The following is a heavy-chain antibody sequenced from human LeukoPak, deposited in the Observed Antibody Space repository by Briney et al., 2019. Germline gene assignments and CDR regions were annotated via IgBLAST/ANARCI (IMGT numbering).Heavy chain of an antibody. CDR3: AKDGSRAWDIGFQH. Sequence: GGSLRLSCAASGFTFSIYAMSWVRQAPGKGLEWVSSISGSGDSTYYADSVKGRFTISRDNSKNTLYLQMNSLRAEDTAVYYCAKDGSRAWDIGFQHWGQGTLVTVSS. CDR1: GFTFSIYA. CDR2: ISGSGDST. V-gene: IGHV3-23*01. D-gene: IGHD2-15*01. J-gene: IGHJ1*01.